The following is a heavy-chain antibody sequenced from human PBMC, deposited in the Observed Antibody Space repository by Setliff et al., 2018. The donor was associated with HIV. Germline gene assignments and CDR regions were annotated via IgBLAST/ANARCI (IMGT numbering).Heavy chain of an antibody. D-gene: IGHD3-9*01. J-gene: IGHJ3*01. Sequence: ASVKVSCKASGYTFTSYDINWVRQATGQGLEWMGWMNPNSGNTGYAQKFQGRVTITRNTSISTAYMELSSLRSEDTAVYYCARTPNDILTGYNYAEAFDVWGQGTMVTVSS. V-gene: IGHV1-8*03. CDR3: ARTPNDILTGYNYAEAFDV. CDR1: GYTFTSYD. CDR2: MNPNSGNT.